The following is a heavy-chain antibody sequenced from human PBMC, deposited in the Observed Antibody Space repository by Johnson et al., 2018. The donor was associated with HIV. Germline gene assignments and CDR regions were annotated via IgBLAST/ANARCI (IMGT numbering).Heavy chain of an antibody. CDR1: GFTFDDYG. J-gene: IGHJ3*01. CDR2: SNWNGVST. V-gene: IGHV3-20*04. Sequence: VQLVESGGGVVRPGGSLRLSCAASGFTFDDYGMSWVRQAPGKGLEWLSGSNWNGVSTGYADSVKGRFTISRDNAKNSVSLQMNSLRAEDTALYYCARGGGDKSPWRAFDVWGRGTMVTVSS. D-gene: IGHD2-21*02. CDR3: ARGGGDKSPWRAFDV.